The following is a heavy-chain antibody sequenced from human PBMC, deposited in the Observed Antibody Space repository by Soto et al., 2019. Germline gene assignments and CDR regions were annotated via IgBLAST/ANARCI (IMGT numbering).Heavy chain of an antibody. CDR1: GFTFSSYA. V-gene: IGHV3-23*01. D-gene: IGHD1-26*01. J-gene: IGHJ4*02. CDR2: ITDSGTST. CDR3: AKTIRDYAGSSSRFDY. Sequence: EVQLLESGGGLVQPGGSLRLSCAASGFTFSSYAMSWVRQAPGKGLEWVAAITDSGTSTYYADSVKGRFTMSRDNSRNTLFLQMNSLSADDTALYYCAKTIRDYAGSSSRFDYWGRGTLVIVSS.